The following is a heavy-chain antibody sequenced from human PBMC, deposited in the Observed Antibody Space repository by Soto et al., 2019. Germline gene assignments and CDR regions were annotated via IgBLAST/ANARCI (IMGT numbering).Heavy chain of an antibody. CDR2: ISYSGST. CDR1: GGSISSYY. J-gene: IGHJ4*02. V-gene: IGHV4-59*01. D-gene: IGHD5-18*01. Sequence: QVQLQESGPGLVKPSETLSLTCTVSGGSISSYYWSWIRQSPGKGLEWIGYISYSGSTKYNPSLQSRVTISVDTSKNQFSLKLSSVTAADTAVYYCARGRGDTAMAWYYWGQGTLVTVSS. CDR3: ARGRGDTAMAWYY.